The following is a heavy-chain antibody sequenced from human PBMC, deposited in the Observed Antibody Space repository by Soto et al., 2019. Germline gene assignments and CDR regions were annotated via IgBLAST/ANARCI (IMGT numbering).Heavy chain of an antibody. CDR3: AYDFVEYDFWCGMGVYAFDI. Sequence: GGSLRLSCAASGFTFSSYAMSWVRQAPGKGLEWVSAISGSGGSTYYADSVKGRFTISRDNSKNTLYLQMNSLRAEDRAVYYCAYDFVEYDFWCGMGVYAFDIWGQGTMVTVSS. CDR2: ISGSGGST. CDR1: GFTFSSYA. D-gene: IGHD3-3*01. J-gene: IGHJ3*02. V-gene: IGHV3-23*01.